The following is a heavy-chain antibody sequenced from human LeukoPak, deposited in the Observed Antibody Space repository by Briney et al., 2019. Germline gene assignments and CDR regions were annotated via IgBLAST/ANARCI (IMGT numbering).Heavy chain of an antibody. Sequence: GGSLRLSCAASGFTFSTYGMHWVRQAPGKGLEWVAVISYDGSNKYYADSVKGRFTISRDNSRNTLYLQMNSLRAEDTAVYYCAKERIDYVWGSYRLDYWGQGTLVTVSS. J-gene: IGHJ4*02. CDR3: AKERIDYVWGSYRLDY. D-gene: IGHD3-16*02. CDR1: GFTFSTYG. V-gene: IGHV3-33*06. CDR2: ISYDGSNK.